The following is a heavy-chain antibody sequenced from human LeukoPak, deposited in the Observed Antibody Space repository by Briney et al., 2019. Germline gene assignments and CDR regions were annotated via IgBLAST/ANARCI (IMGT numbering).Heavy chain of an antibody. D-gene: IGHD1-26*01. CDR2: IYYSGST. CDR1: GGSISSYY. Sequence: SETLSLTCTVSGGSISSYYWSWIRQPPGKGLEWIGYIYYSGSTNYNPSLKSRVTISVDTSKNQFSLKLSSVAAADTAVYYCAREVGATADGAFDIWGQGTMVTVSS. V-gene: IGHV4-59*12. CDR3: AREVGATADGAFDI. J-gene: IGHJ3*02.